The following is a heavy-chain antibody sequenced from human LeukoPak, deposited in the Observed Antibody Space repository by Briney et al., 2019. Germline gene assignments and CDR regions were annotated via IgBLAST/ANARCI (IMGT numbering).Heavy chain of an antibody. CDR3: ARQVVPAAIRVWYGWFDP. Sequence: SETLSLTCTVSGGSISSGGYYWSWIRQHPGKGLEWIGYIYYSGSTYYNPSLKSRVTISVDTSKNQFSLKLSSVTAADTAVYYCARQVVPAAIRVWYGWFDPWGQGTLVTVSS. CDR2: IYYSGST. J-gene: IGHJ5*02. CDR1: GGSISSGGYY. D-gene: IGHD2-2*01. V-gene: IGHV4-31*03.